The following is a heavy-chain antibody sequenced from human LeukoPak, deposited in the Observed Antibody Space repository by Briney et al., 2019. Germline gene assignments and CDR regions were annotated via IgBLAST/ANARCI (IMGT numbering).Heavy chain of an antibody. Sequence: GSLRLSCAAPGFTFSSYGMHWVRQAPGKGLEWVAVIWYDGSNKYYADSVKGRFTISRDNSKNTLYLQMNSLRAEDTAVYYCARDIVLMVYAIRDYYYYGMDVWGQGTTVTVSS. J-gene: IGHJ6*02. CDR3: ARDIVLMVYAIRDYYYYGMDV. CDR1: GFTFSSYG. V-gene: IGHV3-33*01. CDR2: IWYDGSNK. D-gene: IGHD2-8*01.